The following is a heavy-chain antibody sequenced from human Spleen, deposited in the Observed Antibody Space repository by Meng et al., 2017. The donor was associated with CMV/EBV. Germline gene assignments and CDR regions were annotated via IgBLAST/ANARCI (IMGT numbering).Heavy chain of an antibody. J-gene: IGHJ4*02. CDR1: GFTFDDYA. D-gene: IGHD6-13*01. V-gene: IGHV3-43D*03. CDR2: ISWDGGST. Sequence: GGSLRLSCAASGFTFDDYAMHWVRQAPGKGLEWVFLISWDGGSTYYADSVKGRFTISRDNSKNSLYLQMNSLRAEDTALYYCAKDIFLKQAGYSSSWPLGYWGQGTLVTVSS. CDR3: AKDIFLKQAGYSSSWPLGY.